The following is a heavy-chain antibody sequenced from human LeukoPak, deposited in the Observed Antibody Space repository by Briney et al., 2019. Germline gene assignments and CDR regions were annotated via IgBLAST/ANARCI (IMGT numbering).Heavy chain of an antibody. CDR1: GYTFTIYW. Sequence: GESLKISCKGSGYTFTIYWIGWVRQMPGKGLEWIGIIYPGDSDTRYSPSFQGQVTISADKSISTAYLQWSSLKASDTAMYYCARRYYGSGSYYNWFDPWGQGTLVTVSS. CDR3: ARRYYGSGSYYNWFDP. J-gene: IGHJ5*02. CDR2: IYPGDSDT. D-gene: IGHD3-10*01. V-gene: IGHV5-51*01.